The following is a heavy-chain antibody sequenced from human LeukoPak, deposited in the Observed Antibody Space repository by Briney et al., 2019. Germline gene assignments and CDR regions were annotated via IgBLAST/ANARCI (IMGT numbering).Heavy chain of an antibody. D-gene: IGHD7-27*01. CDR3: AREGWGYYFDF. V-gene: IGHV4-59*01. CDR1: GGSISSYY. CDR2: VYYSGTT. J-gene: IGHJ4*02. Sequence: SETLSLTCTVSGGSISSYYWSWLRQPPGKGLEWIGYVYYSGTTNYNPSLKSRVTISVDTSKNQFSLKLSSVTAADTAVYYCAREGWGYYFDFWGQGTLVTVSS.